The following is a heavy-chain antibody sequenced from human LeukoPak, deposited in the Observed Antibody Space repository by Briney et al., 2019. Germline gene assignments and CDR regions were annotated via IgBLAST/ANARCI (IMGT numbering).Heavy chain of an antibody. D-gene: IGHD3-10*01. V-gene: IGHV3-9*01. CDR3: AKAFYGSGSLDY. J-gene: IGHJ4*02. CDR2: ISWNSGSI. Sequence: PGGSLRLSCAASGFTFDDYAMHWVRQAPGKGLEWVSGISWNSGSIGYADSVKGRFTISRDNAKNSLYLQMNSLRAEDTALYYCAKAFYGSGSLDYWGQGTLVTVSS. CDR1: GFTFDDYA.